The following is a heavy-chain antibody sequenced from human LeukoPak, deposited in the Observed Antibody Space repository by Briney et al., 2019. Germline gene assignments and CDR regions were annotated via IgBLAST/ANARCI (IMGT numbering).Heavy chain of an antibody. J-gene: IGHJ6*03. D-gene: IGHD2-2*03. CDR2: IYHSGST. CDR1: GGSINSGGSS. V-gene: IGHV4-30-2*01. Sequence: PSQTLSLTCAVSGGSINSGGSSWSWIRQPPGKGLEWIGYIYHSGSTYYNPSLKSRVTISVDTSKNQFSLKLSSVTAADTAVYYCARDKGGWIALYYMDVWGKGTTVTVSS. CDR3: ARDKGGWIALYYMDV.